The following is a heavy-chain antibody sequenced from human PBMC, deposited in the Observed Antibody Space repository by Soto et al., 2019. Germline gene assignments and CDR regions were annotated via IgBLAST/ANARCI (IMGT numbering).Heavy chain of an antibody. Sequence: SETLSLICAVYGGSFSGYYWSWIRQPPGKGLEWIGEINHSGSTNYNPSLKSRVTISVDTSKNQFSLKLSSVTAADTAVYYCARRQLVRGLDYWGQGTLVTVSS. CDR2: INHSGST. J-gene: IGHJ4*02. CDR3: ARRQLVRGLDY. V-gene: IGHV4-34*01. CDR1: GGSFSGYY. D-gene: IGHD6-13*01.